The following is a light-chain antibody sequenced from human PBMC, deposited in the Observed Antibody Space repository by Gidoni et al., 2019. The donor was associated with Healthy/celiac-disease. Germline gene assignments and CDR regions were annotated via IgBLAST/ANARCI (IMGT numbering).Light chain of an antibody. CDR3: QQYNSYPYT. CDR1: QSISSW. Sequence: DIQMTQSPSTLSASVGDRVTITCRASQSISSWVAWYQQKPGKAPKLLIYKAYSLESGVPSRFSGSGSGTEFTLNISSLKPDDFANYYCQQYNSYPYTFGQGTKLEIK. CDR2: KAY. V-gene: IGKV1-5*03. J-gene: IGKJ2*01.